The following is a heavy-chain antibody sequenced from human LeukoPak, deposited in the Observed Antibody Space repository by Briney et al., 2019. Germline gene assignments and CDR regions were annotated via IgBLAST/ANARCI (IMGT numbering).Heavy chain of an antibody. Sequence: GGSLRLSCAASRFTFSNYGMHWVRQAPGKGLEWVAIISYDGSNKYYADSVKGRFTISRDNSKNTLYLQMNSLRAEDTAVYYCARDLGAYCGGDCYQEGVDYWGQGTLVTVSS. CDR2: ISYDGSNK. V-gene: IGHV3-30*03. CDR3: ARDLGAYCGGDCYQEGVDY. CDR1: RFTFSNYG. J-gene: IGHJ4*02. D-gene: IGHD2-21*02.